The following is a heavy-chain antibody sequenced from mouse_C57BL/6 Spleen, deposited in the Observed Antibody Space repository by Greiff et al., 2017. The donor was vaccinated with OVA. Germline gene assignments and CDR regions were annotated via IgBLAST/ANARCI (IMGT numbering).Heavy chain of an antibody. CDR1: GYTFTDYE. D-gene: IGHD2-3*01. J-gene: IGHJ3*01. Sequence: QVKLQQSGAELVRPGASVTLSCKASGYTFTDYEMHWVKQTPVHGLEWIGAIDPETGGTAYNQKFKGKAILTADKSSSTAYMELRSLTSEDSDVYYCTRIYAGYDCFAYWGQGTLVTVSA. V-gene: IGHV1-15*01. CDR3: TRIYAGYDCFAY. CDR2: IDPETGGT.